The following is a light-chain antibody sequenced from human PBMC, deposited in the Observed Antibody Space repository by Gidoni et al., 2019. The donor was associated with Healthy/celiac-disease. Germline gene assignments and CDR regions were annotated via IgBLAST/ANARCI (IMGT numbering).Light chain of an antibody. J-gene: IGKJ1*01. CDR3: QQYYSNPPWE. CDR2: WAS. CDR1: QSVFSSSNTKNY. Sequence: DIVMTQSPDSLAVSLGERATINCKSSQSVFSSSNTKNYLAWYQQKPGQPPKLLIYWASTRESGVADRFSRSGSGTDFTLTISSLQAEDVAVYYCQQYYSNPPWEFGQXTKVEIK. V-gene: IGKV4-1*01.